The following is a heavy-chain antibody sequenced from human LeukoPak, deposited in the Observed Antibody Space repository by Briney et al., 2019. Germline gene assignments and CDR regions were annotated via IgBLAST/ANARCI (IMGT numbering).Heavy chain of an antibody. CDR2: VSYYGSNK. V-gene: IGHV3-30-3*01. CDR1: GFTFSSYA. D-gene: IGHD3-10*01. CDR3: ASLDYYGSGSYLHPFDY. Sequence: GGSLRVSCAASGFTFSSYAMRWVRQAPGKGLEWVAVVSYYGSNKYYADSVKGRFTISRDNSKNTLYLQMNSLRAEDTAVYYCASLDYYGSGSYLHPFDYWGQGTLVTVSS. J-gene: IGHJ4*02.